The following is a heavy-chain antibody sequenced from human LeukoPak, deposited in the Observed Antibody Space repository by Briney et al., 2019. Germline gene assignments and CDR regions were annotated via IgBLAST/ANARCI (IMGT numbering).Heavy chain of an antibody. CDR1: GFTSSTDE. J-gene: IGHJ4*02. CDR2: ISGSGGAI. V-gene: IGHV3-48*03. Sequence: PGGSLRLSCAASGFTSSTDEMTWVRQAPGKGLEWVSHISGSGGAIYYADSVKGRFTISRDNSKNTLYLQMNSLRAEDTAVYSCASHYDTSGYHYFDFWGQGTLVTVSS. CDR3: ASHYDTSGYHYFDF. D-gene: IGHD3-22*01.